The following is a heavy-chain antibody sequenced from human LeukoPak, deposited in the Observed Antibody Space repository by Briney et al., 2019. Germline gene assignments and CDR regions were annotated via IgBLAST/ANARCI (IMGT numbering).Heavy chain of an antibody. D-gene: IGHD3-3*01. J-gene: IGHJ6*03. CDR2: ISAYNGNT. Sequence: ASVKVSCKASGYTFTSYGISWVRQAPGQGLEWMGWISAYNGNTNYAQKLQGRVTMTTDTSTSTAYMELRSLRSDDTAVYYCARDDFWSGYYNYYYMDVWGKGTTVTVSS. CDR3: ARDDFWSGYYNYYYMDV. CDR1: GYTFTSYG. V-gene: IGHV1-18*01.